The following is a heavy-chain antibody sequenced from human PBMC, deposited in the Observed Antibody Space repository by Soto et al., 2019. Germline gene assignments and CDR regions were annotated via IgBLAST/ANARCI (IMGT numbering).Heavy chain of an antibody. J-gene: IGHJ3*02. CDR1: GASISSYY. D-gene: IGHD2-15*01. CDR2: IYYIGNT. Sequence: PSETLSLTCTVSGASISSYYWSWIRQPPGKGLEWIGYIYYIGNTSYNPSLKSRVTISVDTSKNQFSLKLSSVTAADTAVYYCARNYEDIVVVVAAGAFDIWGQGTMVTVSS. V-gene: IGHV4-59*12. CDR3: ARNYEDIVVVVAAGAFDI.